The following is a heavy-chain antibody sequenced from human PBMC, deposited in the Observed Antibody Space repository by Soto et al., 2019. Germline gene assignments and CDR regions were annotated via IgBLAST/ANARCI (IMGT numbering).Heavy chain of an antibody. J-gene: IGHJ6*02. CDR3: TTNPVGYESSGYYYYYGMDV. CDR1: GFSFRNAW. V-gene: IGHV3-15*01. D-gene: IGHD3-22*01. CDR2: IQTKTEGGTT. Sequence: EVQLVESGGDLVKPGGSLRLSCAASGFSFRNAWKSWVRQAPGKGLEWVGRIQTKTEGGTTDYAAPVKGRFSISRDDSKKTLSLQMNSLKTEDTGVYYCTTNPVGYESSGYYYYYGMDVWGQGTTVTVSS.